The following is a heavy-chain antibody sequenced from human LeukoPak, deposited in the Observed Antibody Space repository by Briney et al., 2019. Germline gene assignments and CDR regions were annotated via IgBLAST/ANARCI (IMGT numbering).Heavy chain of an antibody. J-gene: IGHJ4*02. CDR1: GGTFISYA. CDR3: ARAGDDSMIAY. V-gene: IGHV1-46*01. D-gene: IGHD3-22*01. Sequence: GASVKVSCKASGGTFISYAISWVRQAPGQGLEWMGIINPSGGSTSYAQKFQGRVTMTRDTSTSTVYMELSSLRSEDTAVYYCARAGDDSMIAYWGQGTLVTVSS. CDR2: INPSGGST.